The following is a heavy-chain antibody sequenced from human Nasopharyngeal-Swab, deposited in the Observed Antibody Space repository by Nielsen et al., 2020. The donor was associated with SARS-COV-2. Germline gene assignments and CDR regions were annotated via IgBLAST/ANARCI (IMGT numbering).Heavy chain of an antibody. J-gene: IGHJ4*02. CDR1: GFTLSSYS. D-gene: IGHD6-13*01. CDR3: ARADSSSWYFDY. CDR2: ISSSSSYI. V-gene: IGHV3-21*01. Sequence: GGSLRLSCAASGFTLSSYSMNWVRQAPGKGLEWVSSISSSSSYIYYADSVKGRFTISRDNAKNSLYLQMNSLRAEDTAVYYCARADSSSWYFDYWGQGTLVTVSS.